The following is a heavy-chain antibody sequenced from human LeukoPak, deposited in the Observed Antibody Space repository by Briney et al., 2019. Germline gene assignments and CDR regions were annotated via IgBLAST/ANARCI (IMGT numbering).Heavy chain of an antibody. D-gene: IGHD2-2*01. V-gene: IGHV3-30*02. CDR2: IRYDRSNT. CDR1: EFTFSNYD. CDR3: ARDSWSGDIVVVPAEEFYYMDV. Sequence: PGGSLRLSCAAFEFTFSNYDMHWVRQAPGKGLEWVALIRYDRSNTYYADSVKGRFTIPRDNSQNTLYLQMNSLRAEDTAVYYCARDSWSGDIVVVPAEEFYYMDVWGQGTLVTVSS. J-gene: IGHJ6*03.